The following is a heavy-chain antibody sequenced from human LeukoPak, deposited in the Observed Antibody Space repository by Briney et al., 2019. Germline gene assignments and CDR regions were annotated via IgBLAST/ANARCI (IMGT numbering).Heavy chain of an antibody. CDR2: IWYDGSNK. V-gene: IGHV3-33*01. CDR3: ARDRIVVVPANPGLYYYYGMDV. Sequence: PGGSLRLSCAASGFTFSSYGMHWVRQALGKGLEWVAVIWYDGSNKYYADSVKGRFTISRDNSKNTLYLQMNSLRAEDTAVYYCARDRIVVVPANPGLYYYYGMDVWGQGTTVTVSS. D-gene: IGHD2-2*01. J-gene: IGHJ6*02. CDR1: GFTFSSYG.